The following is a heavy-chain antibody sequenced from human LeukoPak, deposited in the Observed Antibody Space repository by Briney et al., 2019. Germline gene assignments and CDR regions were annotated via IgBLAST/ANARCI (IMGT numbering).Heavy chain of an antibody. Sequence: PGGSLRLSXAASGFTFSSYWMSWVRQAPGKGLEWVANIKQDGSEKYYVDSVKGRFTISRDNAKNSLYLQMNSLRAEDTAVYYCARDQYSGSYLGNFQHWGQGTLVTVSS. CDR1: GFTFSSYW. CDR2: IKQDGSEK. CDR3: ARDQYSGSYLGNFQH. V-gene: IGHV3-7*01. J-gene: IGHJ1*01. D-gene: IGHD1-26*01.